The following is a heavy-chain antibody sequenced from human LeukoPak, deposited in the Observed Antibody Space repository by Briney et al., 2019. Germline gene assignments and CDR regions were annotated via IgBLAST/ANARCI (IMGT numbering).Heavy chain of an antibody. J-gene: IGHJ4*02. CDR2: ISGGGVAI. D-gene: IGHD3-22*01. V-gene: IGHV3-23*01. Sequence: GGSLRLSCAASAFTFSSYSMNWVRQAPGKGLQWVSAISGGGVAIYYADSVKGRFTISRDNSKNTLYLQMNSLRAEDTAVYYCAKDDFDYYDSSGYYYFNYWGQGTLVTVSS. CDR3: AKDDFDYYDSSGYYYFNY. CDR1: AFTFSSYS.